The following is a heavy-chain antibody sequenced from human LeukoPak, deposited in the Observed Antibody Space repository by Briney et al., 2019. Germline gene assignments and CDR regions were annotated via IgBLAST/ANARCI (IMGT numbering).Heavy chain of an antibody. V-gene: IGHV1-69*06. Sequence: GASVKVSCKASGGTFSSYAISWVRQAPGQGLEWMGGIIPIFGTANYAQKFQGRVTITADKSTSTAYMELSSLRSEDTAVYYCARDDSGTIIDYWGQGTLVTVSS. CDR2: IIPIFGTA. CDR3: ARDDSGTIIDY. CDR1: GGTFSSYA. D-gene: IGHD1-26*01. J-gene: IGHJ4*02.